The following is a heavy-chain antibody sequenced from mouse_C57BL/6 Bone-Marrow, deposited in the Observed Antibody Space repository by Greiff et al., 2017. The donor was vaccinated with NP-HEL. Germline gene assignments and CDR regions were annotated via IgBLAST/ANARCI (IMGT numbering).Heavy chain of an antibody. D-gene: IGHD2-4*01. CDR3: ARHEEPYYDYPAWFAY. V-gene: IGHV1-62-2*01. J-gene: IGHJ3*01. CDR1: GYTFTEYT. Sequence: QVQLQQSGAELVKPGASVQLSCKASGYTFTEYTIHWVKQRSGPGLAWIGWFYPGSGSIKYNEKFKDKATLTAEKSSRTVYMERSRLTAEDSAVYFCARHEEPYYDYPAWFAYWGQGTLVTVSA. CDR2: FYPGSGSI.